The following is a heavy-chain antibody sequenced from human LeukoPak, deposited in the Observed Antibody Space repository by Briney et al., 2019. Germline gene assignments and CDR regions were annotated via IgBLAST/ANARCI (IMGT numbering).Heavy chain of an antibody. J-gene: IGHJ6*03. CDR3: ARGGYDPNYYYYYMDV. CDR1: GYTFTSDD. V-gene: IGHV1-8*03. D-gene: IGHD5-12*01. CDR2: MNFNSGNT. Sequence: ASVKVSCKASGYTFTSDDINWVRQATGQGLEWMGWMNFNSGNTGYAQKFQGRVIITWNTSISTAYMELSSLRSEDTAVYYCARGGYDPNYYYYYMDVWGKGTTVT.